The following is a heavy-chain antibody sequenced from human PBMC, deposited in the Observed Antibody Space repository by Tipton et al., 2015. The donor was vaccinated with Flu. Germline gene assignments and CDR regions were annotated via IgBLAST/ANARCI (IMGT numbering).Heavy chain of an antibody. CDR3: ARGINLDS. CDR1: GFIVSGDY. J-gene: IGHJ4*02. V-gene: IGHV3-66*02. CDR2: LHSGGGT. Sequence: SLRLSCAASGFIVSGDYMSWVRQAPGKGLEWVSVLHSGGGTFNADSVKGRVSISRDISKNTVSLQMNSLRIEDTAVYFCARGINLDSWGQGTLVTVSS.